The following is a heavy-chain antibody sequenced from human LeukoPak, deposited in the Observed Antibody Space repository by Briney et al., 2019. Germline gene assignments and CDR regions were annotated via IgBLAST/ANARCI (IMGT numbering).Heavy chain of an antibody. CDR1: GITLSNYG. Sequence: PGGSLRLSCAVSGITLSNYGMSWVRQAPGKGLEWVAGISDSGGTTNYADSVKGRFTVSRDNPKNTLYLQMNSLRAEDTAVYYCAKDSRYYYDSSGYPIDAPFDYWGQGTLVTVSS. V-gene: IGHV3-23*01. D-gene: IGHD3-22*01. J-gene: IGHJ4*02. CDR3: AKDSRYYYDSSGYPIDAPFDY. CDR2: ISDSGGTT.